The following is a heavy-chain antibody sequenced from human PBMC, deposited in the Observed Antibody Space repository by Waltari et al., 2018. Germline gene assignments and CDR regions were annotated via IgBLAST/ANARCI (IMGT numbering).Heavy chain of an antibody. V-gene: IGHV3-74*01. Sequence: EVQLVESGGDLVQPGGSMRLSCAASGFAFSSYWLSWVRQTPGKGLVWVSLIYTGASDTYYADSVKGRFTISRDNAKNTLYLQMNSLRVEDTAVYYCTRGGVGYGNFEYWGLGTLVTVSS. CDR2: IYTGASDT. J-gene: IGHJ4*02. CDR1: GFAFSSYW. D-gene: IGHD5-12*01. CDR3: TRGGVGYGNFEY.